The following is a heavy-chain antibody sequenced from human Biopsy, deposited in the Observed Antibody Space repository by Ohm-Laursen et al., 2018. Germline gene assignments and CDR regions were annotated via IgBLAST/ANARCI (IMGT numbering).Heavy chain of an antibody. D-gene: IGHD2-15*01. CDR1: GYTFTDYY. CDR3: ARDCNGDNCGVDF. CDR2: INPNSGAT. J-gene: IGHJ4*02. V-gene: IGHV1-2*02. Sequence: GASVKVSCKASGYTFTDYYIHWVRQVPGHGLEWIGWINPNSGATNSAQNFQGRVTMAKDTSLNTAYMELSSLRSDDTAVYFCARDCNGDNCGVDFWGQGTLVTVS.